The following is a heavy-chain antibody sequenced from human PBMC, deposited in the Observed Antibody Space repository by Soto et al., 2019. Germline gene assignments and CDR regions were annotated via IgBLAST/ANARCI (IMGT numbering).Heavy chain of an antibody. J-gene: IGHJ6*02. CDR3: ARDEDRATLGGNYYYIMDV. V-gene: IGHV1-69*12. Sequence: QVQVVQSGAEVKKPGSSVKVSCKTSGGTFSTAAISWVRQAPGQGLEWMGGIMPIFRTADYAQKFQGRVTITADESASTAYWELSSLSSEDTAVYYCARDEDRATLGGNYYYIMDVWGQGTTGTVTS. CDR1: GGTFSTAA. D-gene: IGHD3-10*01. CDR2: IMPIFRTA.